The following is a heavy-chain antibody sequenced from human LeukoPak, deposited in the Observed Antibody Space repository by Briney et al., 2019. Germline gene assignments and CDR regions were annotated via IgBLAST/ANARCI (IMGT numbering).Heavy chain of an antibody. CDR2: INPDGNKK. D-gene: IGHD5-18*01. J-gene: IGHJ4*02. Sequence: GGSLRLSCAASELTSSTSWVSWVRQAPGKGLEWVASINPDGNKKYSADSVKGRFTISRDNAENSLYLQMNSLRVEDTAFYYCARDLAYSRLDYWGQGMLVTVSS. V-gene: IGHV3-7*01. CDR3: ARDLAYSRLDY. CDR1: ELTSSTSW.